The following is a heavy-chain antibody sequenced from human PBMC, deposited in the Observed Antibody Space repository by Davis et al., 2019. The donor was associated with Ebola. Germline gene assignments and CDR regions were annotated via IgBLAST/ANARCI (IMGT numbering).Heavy chain of an antibody. V-gene: IGHV3-53*01. J-gene: IGHJ6*04. D-gene: IGHD2-15*01. CDR1: GFTVSSNY. CDR2: IYSGGST. CDR3: ARWIGGDCSGGSCYSSGGMDV. Sequence: GGSLRLSCAASGFTVSSNYMSWVRQAPGKGLEWVSVIYSGGSTYYADSVKGRFTISRDNSKNTLYLQMNSLRAEDTAVYYCARWIGGDCSGGSCYSSGGMDVWGKGTTVTVSS.